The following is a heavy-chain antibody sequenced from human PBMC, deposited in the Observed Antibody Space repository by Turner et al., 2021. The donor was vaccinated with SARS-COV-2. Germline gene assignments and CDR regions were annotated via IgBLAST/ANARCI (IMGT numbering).Heavy chain of an antibody. CDR1: GGSINTSPYY. CDR2: IYYSGST. Sequence: QLQLQESGPGLVKPSETLSVTCTVSGGSINTSPYYWGWIRQAPGKGLEGIGNIYYSGSTYYNPSHKSRIIISIDTSKNQFSLQVTSVTAADTAIYYCASRRGGSAAYNPWGQGTLVTVSS. J-gene: IGHJ5*02. V-gene: IGHV4-39*01. D-gene: IGHD6-13*01. CDR3: ASRRGGSAAYNP.